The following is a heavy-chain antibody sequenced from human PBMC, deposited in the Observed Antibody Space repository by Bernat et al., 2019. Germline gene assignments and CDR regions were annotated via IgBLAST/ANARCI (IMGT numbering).Heavy chain of an antibody. CDR3: ARGCGGSCYFHDAFDI. V-gene: IGHV3-21*01. J-gene: IGHJ3*02. Sequence: EVQLVESGGGLVKPGGSLRLSCAASGFTFSSYSMNWVRQAPGKGLEWVATISSSSSYIYYAESVKRRFTISSANAKNSLYLQMNSLRAEDTAVYYCARGCGGSCYFHDAFDIWGQGTMVTVSS. CDR2: ISSSSSYI. CDR1: GFTFSSYS. D-gene: IGHD2-15*01.